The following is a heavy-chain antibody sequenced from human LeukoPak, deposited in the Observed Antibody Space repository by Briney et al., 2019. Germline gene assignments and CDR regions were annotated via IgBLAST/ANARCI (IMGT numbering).Heavy chain of an antibody. CDR2: ISGSGGST. CDR3: AKVGAPGFWSGYYRNYFDY. J-gene: IGHJ4*02. V-gene: IGHV3-23*01. CDR1: GFTFSSYA. Sequence: GGSLRLSCAASGFTFSSYAMSWVRQAPGKGLEWVSAISGSGGSTYYADSVKGRFTISRDNSKNTLYLQMNSLRAEDTAVYYCAKVGAPGFWSGYYRNYFDYWGQGTLVTVSS. D-gene: IGHD3-3*01.